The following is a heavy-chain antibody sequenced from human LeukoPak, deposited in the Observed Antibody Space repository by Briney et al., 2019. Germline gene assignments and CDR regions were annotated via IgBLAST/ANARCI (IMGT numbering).Heavy chain of an antibody. J-gene: IGHJ4*02. V-gene: IGHV3-30*03. CDR2: ISYDGKDK. D-gene: IGHD3-9*01. Sequence: GRSLRLSCATSGFTLSNFGMNWVRQAPGKGLQWMAFISYDGKDKYYSDSVKGRITISRDNSKNTLYLQMNSLRAEDTAVYYCARGGGVLLRYFDSPHYWGQGTLVTVSS. CDR1: GFTLSNFG. CDR3: ARGGGVLLRYFDSPHY.